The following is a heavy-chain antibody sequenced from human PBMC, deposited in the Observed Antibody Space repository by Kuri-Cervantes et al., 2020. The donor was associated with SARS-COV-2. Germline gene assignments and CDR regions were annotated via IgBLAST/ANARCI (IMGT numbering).Heavy chain of an antibody. J-gene: IGHJ3*02. CDR1: GGSLSDYY. Sequence: GSLRLSCAVYGGSLSDYYWSWVRQPPGKGLEWIGEINHSRNTKYDPSLKSRVTISVDTSKNQFSLKLSSVTAADTAVYYCARAAYSSSLTVVESFDIWGQGTMVTVSS. CDR2: INHSRNT. CDR3: ARAAYSSSLTVVESFDI. D-gene: IGHD6-13*01. V-gene: IGHV4-34*01.